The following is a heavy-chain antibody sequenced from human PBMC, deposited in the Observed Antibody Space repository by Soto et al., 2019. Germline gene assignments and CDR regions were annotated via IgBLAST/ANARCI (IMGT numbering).Heavy chain of an antibody. CDR1: GGSISSSSYY. CDR2: IYYSGST. D-gene: IGHD3-10*01. CDR3: ARQEVVRGVMLNYYYYYGMDV. J-gene: IGHJ6*02. Sequence: QLQLQESGPGLVKPSETLSLTCTVSGGSISSSSYYWGWIRQPPGKGLEWIGSIYYSGSTYYNPSLKSRVTISVDTSKNQFSLKLSSVTAADTAVYYCARQEVVRGVMLNYYYYYGMDVWGQGTTVTVSS. V-gene: IGHV4-39*01.